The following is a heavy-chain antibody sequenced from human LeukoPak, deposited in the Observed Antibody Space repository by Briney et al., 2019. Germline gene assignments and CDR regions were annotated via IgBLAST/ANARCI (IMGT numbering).Heavy chain of an antibody. J-gene: IGHJ4*02. Sequence: GASVKVSCKASGGTFSSYAISWVRQAPGQGLEWMGGIIPIFGTANYAQKFQGRVTITTDESTSTAYMELSSLRSEDTAVYYCARGVRGTVVTPKGYYFDYWGQGTLVTVSS. D-gene: IGHD4-23*01. CDR2: IIPIFGTA. CDR3: ARGVRGTVVTPKGYYFDY. V-gene: IGHV1-69*05. CDR1: GGTFSSYA.